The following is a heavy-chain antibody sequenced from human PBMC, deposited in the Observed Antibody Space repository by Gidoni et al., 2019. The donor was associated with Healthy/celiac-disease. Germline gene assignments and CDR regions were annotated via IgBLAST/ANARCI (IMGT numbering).Heavy chain of an antibody. V-gene: IGHV5-51*03. Sequence: EVQRVQSGAEGKKPGESLKISGKGSGYSFTSYGIGWVRQMPGKGLEWLGIIYPGASDTRSSPSFQGPVPISADQSISTAYLQWSSLKASDPALYYCARLEHIPGYSSGLSWFDPWGQGTLVTVSS. D-gene: IGHD6-19*01. CDR2: IYPGASDT. CDR3: ARLEHIPGYSSGLSWFDP. CDR1: GYSFTSYG. J-gene: IGHJ5*02.